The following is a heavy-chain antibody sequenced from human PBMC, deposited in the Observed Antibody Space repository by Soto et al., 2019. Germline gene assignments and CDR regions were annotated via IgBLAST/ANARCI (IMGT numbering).Heavy chain of an antibody. D-gene: IGHD4-17*01. Sequence: PSETLSLTCSVSGGSVSNKTYYWSWIRQPPGKRLEWIGYVYYSGTTNYDPSLKSRVTISVDLSKNQFSLRLSSVTTADTALYYCARTTAVPNTLRSRYFFDYWGQGTLVTVSS. CDR1: GGSVSNKTYY. CDR3: ARTTAVPNTLRSRYFFDY. CDR2: VYYSGTT. V-gene: IGHV4-61*01. J-gene: IGHJ4*02.